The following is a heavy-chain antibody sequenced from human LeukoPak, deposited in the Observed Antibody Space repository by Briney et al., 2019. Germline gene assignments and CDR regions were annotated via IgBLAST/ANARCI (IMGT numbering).Heavy chain of an antibody. J-gene: IGHJ4*02. Sequence: SQTLSLTCAISGDTVSSNSAAWNWIRQSPSRGLEWLGRTYYRSNWYNDYAISVKGCITINPDTSKNQFSLQLNSVTPEDTAVYYCARTRLHHNYGSGTSFDYWGQGTLVTVSS. CDR1: GDTVSSNSAA. D-gene: IGHD3-10*01. V-gene: IGHV6-1*03. CDR3: ARTRLHHNYGSGTSFDY. CDR2: TYYRSNWYN.